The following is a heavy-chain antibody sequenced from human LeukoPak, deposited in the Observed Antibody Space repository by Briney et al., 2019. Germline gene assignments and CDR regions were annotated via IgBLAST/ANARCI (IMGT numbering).Heavy chain of an antibody. CDR1: GFTFSSFE. CDR2: ISTSGSTK. J-gene: IGHJ6*03. V-gene: IGHV3-48*03. CDR3: ARDPYSGNYGNYYYYYMDV. D-gene: IGHD1-26*01. Sequence: GGSLRLSCAASGFTFSSFEMNWVRQAPGKGLEWLSHISTSGSTKYYANSVKGRFTISRDNAKNSLYLQMNSLRAEDTALYFCARDPYSGNYGNYYYYYMDVWGKGTTVTISS.